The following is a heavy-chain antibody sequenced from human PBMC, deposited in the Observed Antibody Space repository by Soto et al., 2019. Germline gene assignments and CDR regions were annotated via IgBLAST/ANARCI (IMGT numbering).Heavy chain of an antibody. D-gene: IGHD2-21*01. Sequence: GASVKVSCKSSGYTFSGYSITWVRQAPGQVLEWMGRISGYNGNTNYARTLRGRLTLTTDTSTSTAYMELRSLTSDDTAVYYCSRDVFCGGAPACPDMDVWGQGTTVTVSS. CDR2: ISGYNGNT. V-gene: IGHV1-18*04. J-gene: IGHJ6*02. CDR3: SRDVFCGGAPACPDMDV. CDR1: GYTFSGYS.